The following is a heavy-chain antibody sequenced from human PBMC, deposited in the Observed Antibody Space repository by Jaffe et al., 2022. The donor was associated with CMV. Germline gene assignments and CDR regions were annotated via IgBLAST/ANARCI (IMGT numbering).Heavy chain of an antibody. CDR3: AVGAREVVTDYFDN. J-gene: IGHJ4*02. CDR1: GFTFDNYA. Sequence: EVQLVESGGGLVKPGRSLRLSCTASGFTFDNYAMAWFRQAPGKGLEWVALIRSKPYGGTTEYAASVKGRFTISRDDSSGIVYLEMNSLKTEDTALYYCAVGAREVVTDYFDNWGQGTLVTVSS. CDR2: IRSKPYGGTT. D-gene: IGHD3-22*01. V-gene: IGHV3-49*05.